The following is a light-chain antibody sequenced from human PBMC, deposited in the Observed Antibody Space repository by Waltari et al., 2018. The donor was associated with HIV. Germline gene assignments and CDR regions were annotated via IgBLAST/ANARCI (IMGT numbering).Light chain of an antibody. Sequence: SYVLTQPPSVSVAPGKTARITCGGNHIGIKSVHWYQQKPGQAPVLVIYDDSDRPSGIPERFSGSNSGNTATLTISRDEAGDEADYYCQVWDSSSDLNWVFGGGTKLTVL. J-gene: IGLJ3*02. CDR1: HIGIKS. CDR3: QVWDSSSDLNWV. V-gene: IGLV3-21*04. CDR2: DDS.